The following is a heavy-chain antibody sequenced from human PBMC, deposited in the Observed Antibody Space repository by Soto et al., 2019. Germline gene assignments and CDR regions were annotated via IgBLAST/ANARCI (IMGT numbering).Heavy chain of an antibody. J-gene: IGHJ4*02. Sequence: GGSLRLSCAASGFTFSSYAMSWVRQAPGKGLEWVSAISGSGGSTYYADSVKGRFTITRDNSKNTLYLQMNSLRAEDTAVYYCAKEGGRTGKFIAVAGTFDFDYWGQGTLVTVSS. CDR1: GFTFSSYA. CDR2: ISGSGGST. CDR3: AKEGGRTGKFIAVAGTFDFDY. V-gene: IGHV3-23*01. D-gene: IGHD6-19*01.